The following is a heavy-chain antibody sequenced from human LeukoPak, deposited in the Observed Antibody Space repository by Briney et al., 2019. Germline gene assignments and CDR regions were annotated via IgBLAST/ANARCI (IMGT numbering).Heavy chain of an antibody. CDR2: SSPDSENI. J-gene: IGHJ6*02. D-gene: IGHD2-21*01. CDR1: GYTLRNYG. Sequence: ASVKVSCKASGYTLRNYGISWVRQAPGQGLEWMGWSSPDSENINSGQRFQGRVSVTTDTLTNTAYMELRSLRSDDTAVYYCARDGDSDYSLDVWGQGTTVIVSS. CDR3: ARDGDSDYSLDV. V-gene: IGHV1-18*01.